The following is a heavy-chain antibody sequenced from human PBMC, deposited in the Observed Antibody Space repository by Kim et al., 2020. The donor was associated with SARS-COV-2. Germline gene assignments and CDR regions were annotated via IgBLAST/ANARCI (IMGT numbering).Heavy chain of an antibody. D-gene: IGHD4-17*01. Sequence: ASVKVSCKASGYTFTSYYMHWVRQAPGQGLEWMGIINPSGGSTSYAQKFQGRVTMTRDTSTSTVYMELSSLRSEDTAVYYCAREESGDSGPGGMDVWGQGTTVTVSS. CDR1: GYTFTSYY. CDR2: INPSGGST. CDR3: AREESGDSGPGGMDV. V-gene: IGHV1-46*01. J-gene: IGHJ6*02.